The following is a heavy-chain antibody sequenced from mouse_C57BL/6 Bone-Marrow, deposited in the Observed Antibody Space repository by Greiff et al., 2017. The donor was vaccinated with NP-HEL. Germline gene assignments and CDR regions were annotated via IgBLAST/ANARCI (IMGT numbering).Heavy chain of an antibody. J-gene: IGHJ3*01. D-gene: IGHD3-3*01. CDR2: IHPNSGST. CDR3: ARERGWAWFAY. CDR1: GYTFTSYW. Sequence: VQLQQPGAELVKPGASVKLSCKASGYTFTSYWMHWVKQRPGQGLEWIGMIHPNSGSTNYNEKFKSKATLTVDKSSSTAYMQLSSLTSEDSAVYYCARERGWAWFAYWGQGTLVTVSA. V-gene: IGHV1-64*01.